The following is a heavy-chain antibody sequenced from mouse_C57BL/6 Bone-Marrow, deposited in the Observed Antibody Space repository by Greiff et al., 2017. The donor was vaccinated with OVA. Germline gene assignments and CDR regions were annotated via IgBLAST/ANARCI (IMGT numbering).Heavy chain of an antibody. J-gene: IGHJ2*01. D-gene: IGHD2-5*01. CDR2: ISSGGSYT. V-gene: IGHV5-6*01. Sequence: EVKLMESGGDLVKPGGSLKLSCAASGFTFSSYGMSWVRQTPDKRLEWVATISSGGSYTYYPDSVKGRFTISRDNAKNTLYLQMSSLKSEDTAMYYCARAYYSNHYFDYWGQGTTLTVSS. CDR3: ARAYYSNHYFDY. CDR1: GFTFSSYG.